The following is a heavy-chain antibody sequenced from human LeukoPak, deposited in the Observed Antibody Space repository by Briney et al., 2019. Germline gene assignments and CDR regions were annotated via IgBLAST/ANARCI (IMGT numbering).Heavy chain of an antibody. CDR3: ARESGYSSSPEFDP. CDR2: IKQDGSDK. V-gene: IGHV3-7*01. CDR1: GFTFSSYW. Sequence: GGSLRLACAASGFTFSSYWMSWVRQAPGKGLEWVANIKQDGSDKYYVDSVKGRFTISRDNAKNSLYLQMNSLRAEDTAVYYCARESGYSSSPEFDPWGQGTLVTVSS. J-gene: IGHJ5*02. D-gene: IGHD6-13*01.